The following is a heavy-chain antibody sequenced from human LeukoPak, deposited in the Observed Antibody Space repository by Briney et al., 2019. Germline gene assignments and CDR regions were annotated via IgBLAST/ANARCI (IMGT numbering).Heavy chain of an antibody. CDR1: GFTVISNY. D-gene: IGHD3-22*01. Sequence: PGGSLRLSCAASGFTVISNYMSWVRQAPGKGLEWVSVIYSGGSTNYADSVRGRFTISRDTSKNTLYLQMNSLRGEDTAVYYCARVSDYHGSHFDYWGQGTLVTVSS. CDR3: ARVSDYHGSHFDY. CDR2: IYSGGST. J-gene: IGHJ4*02. V-gene: IGHV3-66*01.